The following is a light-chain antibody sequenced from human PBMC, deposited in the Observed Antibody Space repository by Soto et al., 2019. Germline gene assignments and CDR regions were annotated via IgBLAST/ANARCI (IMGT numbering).Light chain of an antibody. CDR3: QQYYRPWT. CDR1: QSVLYSSNNKNY. Sequence: DIVMTQSPDSLAVSLGERATINCKSSQSVLYSSNNKNYLAWYQRKPGQPPKLLIYWASTRESGVPDRFSGSGSGTDFTLTISSLQADDVAVYYCQQYYRPWTFGQGTKVEIK. CDR2: WAS. J-gene: IGKJ1*01. V-gene: IGKV4-1*01.